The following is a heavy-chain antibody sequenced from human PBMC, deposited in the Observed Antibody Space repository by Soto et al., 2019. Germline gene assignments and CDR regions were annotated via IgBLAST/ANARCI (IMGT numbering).Heavy chain of an antibody. CDR1: GFTFSSYS. J-gene: IGHJ4*02. CDR3: ARAGIIWFGELLDY. V-gene: IGHV3-21*01. CDR2: ISSSSSYI. Sequence: EVQLVEPGGGLVKPGGSLRLSCAASGFTFSSYSMNWVRQAPGKGLEWVSSISSSSSYIYYADSVKGRFTISRDNAKNSLYLQMNSLRAEDTAVYYCARAGIIWFGELLDYWGQGTLVTVSS. D-gene: IGHD3-10*01.